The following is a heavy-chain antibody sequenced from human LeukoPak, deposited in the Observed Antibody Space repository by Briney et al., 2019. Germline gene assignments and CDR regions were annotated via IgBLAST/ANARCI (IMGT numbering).Heavy chain of an antibody. V-gene: IGHV3-23*01. Sequence: GGSLRLSCAVSGITFRTYAMSWVRQARGKGLEWVSSINGDGSSTYYADSVKGRFTISRDNSKNTLSLQMNSLRVEDTAVYYCARVACSGGSCHLGYFDLWGRGTLVTLPS. CDR3: ARVACSGGSCHLGYFDL. CDR1: GITFRTYA. CDR2: INGDGSST. D-gene: IGHD2-15*01. J-gene: IGHJ2*01.